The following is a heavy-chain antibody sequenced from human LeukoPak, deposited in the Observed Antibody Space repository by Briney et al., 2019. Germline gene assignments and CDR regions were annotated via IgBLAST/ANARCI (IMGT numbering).Heavy chain of an antibody. CDR1: GFTFSNYW. D-gene: IGHD5-18*01. CDR3: AKDRYSYGWDFDY. J-gene: IGHJ4*02. V-gene: IGHV3-7*01. Sequence: PGGSLRLSCAASGFTFSNYWMSWVRQAPGKGLEWVANINQDGSEKYYADSVKGRFTISRDNAEKSLYLQMNSLRAEDTAVFYCAKDRYSYGWDFDYWGQGTLVTVSS. CDR2: INQDGSEK.